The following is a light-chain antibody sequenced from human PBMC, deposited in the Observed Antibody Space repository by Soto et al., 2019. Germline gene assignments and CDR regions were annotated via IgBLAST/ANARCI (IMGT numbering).Light chain of an antibody. J-gene: IGKJ1*01. CDR2: DAS. Sequence: DTQMTQSPSPLSASVGDIVTITCRASQSISRWFAWFQQKPGKAPKLLIYDASSLESGVPSRFSGSGSATEFTLTISSLEPDDFATYYCQQYNAYSRTFGQGTKVDI. CDR1: QSISRW. CDR3: QQYNAYSRT. V-gene: IGKV1-5*01.